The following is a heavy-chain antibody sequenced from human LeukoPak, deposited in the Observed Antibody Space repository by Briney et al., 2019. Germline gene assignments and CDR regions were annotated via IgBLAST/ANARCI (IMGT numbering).Heavy chain of an antibody. CDR1: GDSVSSNSAA. V-gene: IGHV6-1*01. CDR3: AREGSSGWPYYYYGMDV. Sequence: SQTLSLTCAISGDSVSSNSAAWNWIRQSPSRGLEWLGRTYYRSKWYNDYAVSVKSRITINPDTSKNQFSLQLNSVTPEDTAVYYCAREGSSGWPYYYYGMDVWGQGTTVTVSS. CDR2: TYYRSKWYN. D-gene: IGHD6-19*01. J-gene: IGHJ6*02.